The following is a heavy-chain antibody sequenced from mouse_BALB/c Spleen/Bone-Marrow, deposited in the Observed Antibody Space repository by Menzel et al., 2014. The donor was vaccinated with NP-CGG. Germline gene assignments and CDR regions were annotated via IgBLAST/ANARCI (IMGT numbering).Heavy chain of an antibody. Sequence: EVMLVESGGGLVQPGGSRKLSCAASGFTFSSFGMHWVRQAPEEGLEWVAYISSGSSTIYYADTVKGRFTISRDNPKNTLFLQMTSLRSEDTAMYYCARSLLRLSYAMDYWGQGTSVTVSS. V-gene: IGHV5-17*02. CDR2: ISSGSSTI. J-gene: IGHJ4*01. D-gene: IGHD1-2*01. CDR3: ARSLLRLSYAMDY. CDR1: GFTFSSFG.